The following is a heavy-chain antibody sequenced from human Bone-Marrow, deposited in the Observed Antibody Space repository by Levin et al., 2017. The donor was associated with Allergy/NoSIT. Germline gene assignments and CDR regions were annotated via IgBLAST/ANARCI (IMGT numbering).Heavy chain of an antibody. CDR2: ISRSSSTI. CDR3: ARPDCSGTSCYYFFDS. D-gene: IGHD2-2*01. J-gene: IGHJ4*02. Sequence: GESLKISCAASGFTYSRYSMNWVRQAPGRGLEWVSYISRSSSTISYADSVKGRFTISRDNAKNSLYLQMNSLRDEDTAVYYCARPDCSGTSCYYFFDSWGQGTLVTVSS. CDR1: GFTYSRYS. V-gene: IGHV3-48*02.